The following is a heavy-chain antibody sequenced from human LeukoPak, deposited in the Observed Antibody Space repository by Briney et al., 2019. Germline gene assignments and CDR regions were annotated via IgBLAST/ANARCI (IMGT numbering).Heavy chain of an antibody. CDR1: GGSFSGYY. V-gene: IGHV4-34*01. J-gene: IGHJ4*02. CDR3: VRTGEYYGSGSYDY. D-gene: IGHD3-10*01. Sequence: PSETLSLTCAVYGGSFSGYYWSWIRQPPGKGLEWIGEINHSGSTNYNPSLKSRVTISVDTSKNQFSLKLSSVTAADTAVYYCVRTGEYYGSGSYDYWGQGTLVTVSS. CDR2: INHSGST.